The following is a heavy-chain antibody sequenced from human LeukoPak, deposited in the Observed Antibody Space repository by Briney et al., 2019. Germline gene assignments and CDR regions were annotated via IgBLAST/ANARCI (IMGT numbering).Heavy chain of an antibody. J-gene: IGHJ3*02. CDR2: INPNSGGT. CDR1: GYTFTGYY. CDR3: ARGRRIQLWFHDAFDI. V-gene: IGHV1-2*02. Sequence: GASVKVSCKASGYTFTGYYMHWVRQAPGQGLEWMGWINPNSGGTNYAQKFQGRVTMTRDTTISTAYMELSRLRSDDTAVYYCARGRRIQLWFHDAFDIWGQGTMVTVSS. D-gene: IGHD5-18*01.